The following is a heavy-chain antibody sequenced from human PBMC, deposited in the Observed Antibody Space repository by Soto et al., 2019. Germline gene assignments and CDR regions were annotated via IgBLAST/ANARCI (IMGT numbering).Heavy chain of an antibody. CDR3: NSLKTEDTAVYYCTTDDSWELRSVY. D-gene: IGHD1-26*01. V-gene: IGHV4-30-4*02. CDR2: IYYSGST. J-gene: IGHJ4*02. CDR1: GGSISSGDYY. Sequence: SETLSLTCTVSGGSISSGDYYWSWIRQPPGKGLEWIGYIYYSGSTFYNPSLKSRLTISVDTSKNQFSLKLSSVSSVFTLYLQMNSLKTEDTAVYYCTTDDSWELRSVYWGQGTLVTVSS.